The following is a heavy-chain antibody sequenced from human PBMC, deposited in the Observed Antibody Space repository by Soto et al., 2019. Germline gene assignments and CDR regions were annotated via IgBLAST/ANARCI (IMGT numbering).Heavy chain of an antibody. V-gene: IGHV3-23*01. D-gene: IGHD4-17*01. J-gene: IGHJ4*02. CDR1: GFTFSSYA. CDR2: INAAGNT. CDR3: AKDLKVTTWGYFDS. Sequence: WGSLRLSCAASGFTFSSYAMSWVRQAPGKGLEWVSAINAAGNTYYADSVKGRFTISRDISENTLYLQMNSLRAEDTAIYYCAKDLKVTTWGYFDSWGQGTLVTVSS.